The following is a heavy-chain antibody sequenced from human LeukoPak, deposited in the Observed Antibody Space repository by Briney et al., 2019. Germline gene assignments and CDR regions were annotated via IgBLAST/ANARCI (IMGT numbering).Heavy chain of an antibody. J-gene: IGHJ6*03. CDR3: ARVSRGYCSSTSCYLIYYYYMDV. CDR2: ISAYNGNT. Sequence: ASVKVSCKASGFTFTSYGISWVPQAPGQGLKWMGWISAYNGNTNYAQKLQGRVTMTTDTSTSTAYMELRSLRSDDTAVYYCARVSRGYCSSTSCYLIYYYYMDVWGKGTTVTVSS. V-gene: IGHV1-18*01. D-gene: IGHD2-2*01. CDR1: GFTFTSYG.